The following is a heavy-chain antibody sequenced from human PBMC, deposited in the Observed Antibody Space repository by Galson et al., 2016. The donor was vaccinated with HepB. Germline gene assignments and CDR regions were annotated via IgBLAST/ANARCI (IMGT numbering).Heavy chain of an antibody. Sequence: SVKVSCKASGYTFTSSGINWVRQAPGQGLEWMGWINTNTGNPTYGQGFTGRFVFSLDTSVSTAYLEISSLKTEDTAVYYCAKTGEILRRSWFDPWGQGTLVTVSS. V-gene: IGHV7-4-1*02. D-gene: IGHD1-26*01. CDR3: AKTGEILRRSWFDP. CDR2: INTNTGNP. CDR1: GYTFTSSG. J-gene: IGHJ5*02.